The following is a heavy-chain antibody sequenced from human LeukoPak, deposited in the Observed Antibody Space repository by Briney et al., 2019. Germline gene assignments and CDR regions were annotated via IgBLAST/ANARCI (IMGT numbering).Heavy chain of an antibody. Sequence: GGSLRLSCAASGFTFSSHSMGWVRQAPGKGLEWVANINPDGRTKFYLDSVKGRFTISRDNAKSSAYLQMNSLRVDDTALYYCARAIDVADYWGQGTLVTVSS. V-gene: IGHV3-7*01. CDR3: ARAIDVADY. CDR2: INPDGRTK. CDR1: GFTFSSHS. D-gene: IGHD2-21*01. J-gene: IGHJ4*02.